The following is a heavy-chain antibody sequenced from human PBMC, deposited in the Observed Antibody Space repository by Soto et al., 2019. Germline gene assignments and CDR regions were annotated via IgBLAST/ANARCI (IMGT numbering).Heavy chain of an antibody. Sequence: ASVKVSCKTSGYTFTSYAISWVRQAPGQGLEWMGWISAYNGNTKYAQKLQGRVTMTTDTSTSTAYMELNSLRSEDTSVYYCVRDSPIGSTFSGYDGIDYWGQGTLVTVSS. CDR1: GYTFTSYA. J-gene: IGHJ4*02. V-gene: IGHV1-18*01. CDR3: VRDSPIGSTFSGYDGIDY. CDR2: ISAYNGNT. D-gene: IGHD5-12*01.